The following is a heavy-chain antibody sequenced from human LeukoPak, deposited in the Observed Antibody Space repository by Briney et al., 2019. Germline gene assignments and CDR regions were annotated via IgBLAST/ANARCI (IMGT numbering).Heavy chain of an antibody. D-gene: IGHD2-2*01. Sequence: PSETLSLTCAVSGGSMRNYYWSWIRQPPGKGLEWIGYTYDSGSSSYNPSLRGRVSISIDTSKNQFSLNLSSVTAADTAVYYCARGWASSWYYFDFWGQGTLVTVSS. CDR1: GGSMRNYY. J-gene: IGHJ4*02. CDR3: ARGWASSWYYFDF. V-gene: IGHV4-59*01. CDR2: TYDSGSS.